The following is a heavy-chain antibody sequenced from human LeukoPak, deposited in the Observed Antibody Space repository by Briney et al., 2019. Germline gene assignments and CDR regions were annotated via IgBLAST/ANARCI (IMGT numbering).Heavy chain of an antibody. CDR3: ARTPQKYCSSTTCYPDY. CDR1: GFTFSSYA. J-gene: IGHJ4*02. CDR2: ISGSGDTA. V-gene: IGHV3-23*01. D-gene: IGHD2-2*01. Sequence: GGSLRLSCAASGFTFSSYAMSWVRLAPGKGLEWVSTISGSGDTAYYADSVRGRFTISRDNSKNTLYLQMNGLRPENTAVYYCARTPQKYCSSTTCYPDYWGQGTLVTVSS.